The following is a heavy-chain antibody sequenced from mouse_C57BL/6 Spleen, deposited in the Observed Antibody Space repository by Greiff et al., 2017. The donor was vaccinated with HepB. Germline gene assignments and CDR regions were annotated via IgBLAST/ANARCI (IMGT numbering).Heavy chain of an antibody. J-gene: IGHJ1*03. D-gene: IGHD1-1*01. CDR1: GYTFTSYW. CDR3: ARPGGYGSYWYFDV. Sequence: QVQLQQPGAELVKPGASVKMSCKASGYTFTSYWITWVKQRPGQGLEWIGDIYPGSGSTNYNEKFKSKATLTVDTSSSTAYMQLRSLTSVDSAVFYWARPGGYGSYWYFDVWGTGTTVTVSS. V-gene: IGHV1-55*01. CDR2: IYPGSGST.